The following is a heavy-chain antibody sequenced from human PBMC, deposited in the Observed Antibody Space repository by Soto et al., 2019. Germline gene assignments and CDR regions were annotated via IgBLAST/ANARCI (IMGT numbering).Heavy chain of an antibody. CDR2: IKSKTDGGTT. CDR3: TTDSYSTIIIVRFDY. CDR1: GFTFSNAW. J-gene: IGHJ4*01. D-gene: IGHD3-22*01. Sequence: GGSLRLSCAASGFTFSNAWIDWVRQAPGKGLEWLGRIKSKTDGGTTDYAAPVKGRFAISRDDSNNMVYLQMNSLKIEDTAVYYCTTDSYSTIIIVRFDYWGRGTLVTVSS. V-gene: IGHV3-15*07.